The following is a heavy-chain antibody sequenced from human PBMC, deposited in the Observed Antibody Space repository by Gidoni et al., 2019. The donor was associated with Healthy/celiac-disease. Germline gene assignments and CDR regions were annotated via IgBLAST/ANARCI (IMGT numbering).Heavy chain of an antibody. CDR1: GSTFTGYY. Sequence: QVQLVQSGAEVKKPGASVKVSCKASGSTFTGYYMHWVRQAPGQGHEWMGWINPNSGGTNYAQKVQGRVTMTRDTSISTAYMELSRLRSDDTAVYYCARDLLYDIPVGLEYYYGMDVWGQGTTVTVSS. CDR3: ARDLLYDIPVGLEYYYGMDV. J-gene: IGHJ6*02. CDR2: INPNSGGT. D-gene: IGHD3-9*01. V-gene: IGHV1-2*02.